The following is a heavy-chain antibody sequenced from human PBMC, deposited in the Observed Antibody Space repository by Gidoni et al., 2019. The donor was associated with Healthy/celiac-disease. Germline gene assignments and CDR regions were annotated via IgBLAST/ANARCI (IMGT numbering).Heavy chain of an antibody. CDR1: VGPISSGSYY. CDR3: ARASILTGYFDY. J-gene: IGHJ4*02. Sequence: QVQLHESGPGLVKPSQPLSLTCTVPVGPISSGSYYWSWIWQPAGKGLEWIGRIYTSGSNNYNPSLKSRVTMSVDTSKNQFSLKLSSVTAADTAVYYCARASILTGYFDYWGQGTLVTVSS. D-gene: IGHD3-9*01. V-gene: IGHV4-61*02. CDR2: IYTSGSN.